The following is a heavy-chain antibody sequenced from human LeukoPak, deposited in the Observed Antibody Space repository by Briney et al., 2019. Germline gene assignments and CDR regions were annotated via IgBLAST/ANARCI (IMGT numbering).Heavy chain of an antibody. Sequence: GESLKISCKGSGYSFTSYGISWVRQAPGQGLEWMGWISAYNGNTNYAQKLQGRVTMTTDTSTSTAYMELRSLRSDDTAVYYCARMDSSGYSWGQGTLVTVSS. CDR3: ARMDSSGYS. V-gene: IGHV1-18*01. J-gene: IGHJ4*02. CDR1: GYSFTSYG. D-gene: IGHD3-22*01. CDR2: ISAYNGNT.